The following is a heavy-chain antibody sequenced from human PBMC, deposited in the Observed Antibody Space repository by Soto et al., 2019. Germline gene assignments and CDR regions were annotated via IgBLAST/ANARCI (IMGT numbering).Heavy chain of an antibody. Sequence: ASVKVSCKASGYTFTSYAMHWVRQAPGQRLEWMGWINAGNGNTKYSQKFQGRVTITRDTSASTAYMELSSLRSEDTAVYYCARASRYCSGGSCRLGVAAFDIWGQGTTVTVSS. V-gene: IGHV1-3*01. D-gene: IGHD2-15*01. CDR2: INAGNGNT. CDR3: ARASRYCSGGSCRLGVAAFDI. J-gene: IGHJ3*02. CDR1: GYTFTSYA.